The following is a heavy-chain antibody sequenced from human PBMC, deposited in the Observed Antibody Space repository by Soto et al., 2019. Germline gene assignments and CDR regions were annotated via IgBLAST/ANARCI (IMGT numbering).Heavy chain of an antibody. D-gene: IGHD6-13*01. CDR3: ATHISIAAAGIIDY. V-gene: IGHV1-46*01. CDR1: GYTFTSYY. Sequence: QVQLVQSGAEVKKPGASVKVSCKASGYTFTSYYMHWVRQAPGQGLKWMGIINPSGGSTSYAQKFPGRVTMTRDTSTSTVYMELSSLRSEDTAVYYCATHISIAAAGIIDYWGQGTLVTVSS. J-gene: IGHJ4*02. CDR2: INPSGGST.